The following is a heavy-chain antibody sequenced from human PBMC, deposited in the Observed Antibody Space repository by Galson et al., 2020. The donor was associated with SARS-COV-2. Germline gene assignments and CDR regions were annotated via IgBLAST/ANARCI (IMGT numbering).Heavy chain of an antibody. D-gene: IGHD6-19*01. CDR1: GYTFTSYG. J-gene: IGHJ5*02. CDR3: ARDRRWSGGWYGADFDP. CDR2: ISAYNGNT. Sequence: ASVKVSCKASGYTFTSYGISWVRQAPGQGLEWMGWISAYNGNTNYAQKLQGRVTMTTDTSTSTAYMELRSLRSDDTAVYYCARDRRWSGGWYGADFDPWGQGTLVTVSS. V-gene: IGHV1-18*01.